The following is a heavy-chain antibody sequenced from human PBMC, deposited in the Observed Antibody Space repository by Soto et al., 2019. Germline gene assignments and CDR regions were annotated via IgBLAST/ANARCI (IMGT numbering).Heavy chain of an antibody. D-gene: IGHD5-12*01. CDR1: GYTFIGYY. V-gene: IGHV1-2*02. J-gene: IGHJ4*02. Sequence: ASVKVSCKASGYTFIGYYIHWVRQAPGQGLEWMGWINPNSGGTNYAQKFQGRVTMTRDTSISTAYMELSRLRSDDTAAYYCARVTGEWLRLPLGYWGQGTLVTVSS. CDR2: INPNSGGT. CDR3: ARVTGEWLRLPLGY.